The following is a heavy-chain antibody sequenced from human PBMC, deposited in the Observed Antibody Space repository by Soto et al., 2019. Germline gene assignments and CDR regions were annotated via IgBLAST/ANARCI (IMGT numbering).Heavy chain of an antibody. D-gene: IGHD2-21*02. Sequence: SETLSLTCTVSGGSVSSGSYYWSWIRQPPGKGLEWIGYIYYSGSTVYNPSLKSRVTISVDTSKNQFYLKVNSVTAADTAVYYCARDLWGYCGTDCYPLDVWGQGTTVTVS. CDR1: GGSVSSGSYY. CDR3: ARDLWGYCGTDCYPLDV. V-gene: IGHV4-61*01. J-gene: IGHJ6*02. CDR2: IYYSGST.